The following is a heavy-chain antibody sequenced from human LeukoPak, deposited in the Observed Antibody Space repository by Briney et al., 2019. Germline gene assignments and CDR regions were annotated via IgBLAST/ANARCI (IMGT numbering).Heavy chain of an antibody. Sequence: GASVKVSCKASGYTFTSYGISWVRQAPGQGLEWMGWISAYNGNTNYAQKLQGRVTMTRDTSTSTVYMELSSLRSEDTAVYYCARDGPYYYDSSGGFDYWGQGTLVTVSS. CDR1: GYTFTSYG. CDR3: ARDGPYYYDSSGGFDY. D-gene: IGHD3-22*01. CDR2: ISAYNGNT. J-gene: IGHJ4*02. V-gene: IGHV1-18*01.